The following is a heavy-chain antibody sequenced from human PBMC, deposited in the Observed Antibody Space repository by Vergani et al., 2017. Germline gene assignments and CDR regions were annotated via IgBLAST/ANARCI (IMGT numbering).Heavy chain of an antibody. J-gene: IGHJ5*02. CDR3: AGVREEDIVLMVYANWFDP. Sequence: HVQLVQSGAEVKKPGASVKVSCKASGYTFTSYGISWVRQATGQGLEWMGWISAYNGNTNYAQTLQGRVTMTTDTATSTAYMELWSLRSDDTAVYYWAGVREEDIVLMVYANWFDPWGQGTLVTVSS. CDR2: ISAYNGNT. CDR1: GYTFTSYG. V-gene: IGHV1-18*01. D-gene: IGHD2-8*01.